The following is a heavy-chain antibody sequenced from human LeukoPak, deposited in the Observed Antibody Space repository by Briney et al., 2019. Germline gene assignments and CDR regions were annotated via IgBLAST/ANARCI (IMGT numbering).Heavy chain of an antibody. CDR3: ARNYYDSSGYYYAFDI. D-gene: IGHD3-22*01. V-gene: IGHV4-31*03. CDR2: IYYSGST. J-gene: IGHJ3*02. Sequence: SETLSLTCTVSGGSISSGGHYWSWIRQPPGKGLEWIGYIYYSGSTYYNPPLKSRVTISVETSKNQFSLKLSSVTAADTAVYYCARNYYDSSGYYYAFDIWGQGTMVTVSS. CDR1: GGSISSGGHY.